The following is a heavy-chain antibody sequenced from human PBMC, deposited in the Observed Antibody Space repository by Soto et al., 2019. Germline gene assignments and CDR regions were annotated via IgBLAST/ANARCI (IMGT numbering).Heavy chain of an antibody. D-gene: IGHD2-15*01. J-gene: IGHJ4*02. Sequence: QVQLQESGPGLVKPSQTLSLTCTVSGDSINTVDYYWSWIRQSPGKGLEWIGHIYDSVKTYSNPSLNSQVAISVDTSKSQFSLNLTSVTAADTAVYYCARGQAADKVDFLGQGTLVTVSA. V-gene: IGHV4-30-4*01. CDR3: ARGQAADKVDF. CDR2: IYDSVKT. CDR1: GDSINTVDYY.